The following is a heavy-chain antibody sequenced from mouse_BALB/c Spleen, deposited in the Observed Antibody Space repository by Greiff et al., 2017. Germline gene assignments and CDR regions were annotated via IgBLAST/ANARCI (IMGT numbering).Heavy chain of an antibody. CDR2: ISDGGSYT. J-gene: IGHJ3*01. V-gene: IGHV5-4*02. CDR3: ARDGYDYGWFAY. CDR1: GFTFSDYY. D-gene: IGHD2-4*01. Sequence: EVKLMESGGGLVKPGGSLKLSCAASGFTFSDYYMYWVRQTPEKRLEWVATISDGGSYTYYPDSVKGRFTISRDNAKNNLYLQMSSLKSEDTAMYYCARDGYDYGWFAYWGQGTLVTVSA.